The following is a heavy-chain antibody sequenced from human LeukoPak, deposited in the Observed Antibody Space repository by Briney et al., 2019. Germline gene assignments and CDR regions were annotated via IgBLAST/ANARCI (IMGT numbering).Heavy chain of an antibody. J-gene: IGHJ6*02. D-gene: IGHD3-10*01. CDR3: ASAYYGSGSNLYYYGMDV. V-gene: IGHV3-53*04. Sequence: GGSLRLSCAASGFTVSSNYMSWVRQAPGKGLEWVSVIYSGGSTYYADSVKGRFTISRHNSKNTLYLQMNSLRAEDTAVYYCASAYYGSGSNLYYYGMDVWGQGTTVTVSS. CDR2: IYSGGST. CDR1: GFTVSSNY.